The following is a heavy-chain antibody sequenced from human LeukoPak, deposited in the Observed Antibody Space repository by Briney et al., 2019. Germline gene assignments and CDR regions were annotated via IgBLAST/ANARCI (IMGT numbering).Heavy chain of an antibody. Sequence: PGGSLRLSCAASGFTVSSNYMSWVRQAPGKRLEWVSVIYSGGSTYYADSVKGRFTISRDNSKNTLYLQMNSLRAEDTAVYYCARDSRSYDAFDIWGQGTMVTVSS. CDR2: IYSGGST. V-gene: IGHV3-53*01. D-gene: IGHD3-10*01. J-gene: IGHJ3*02. CDR1: GFTVSSNY. CDR3: ARDSRSYDAFDI.